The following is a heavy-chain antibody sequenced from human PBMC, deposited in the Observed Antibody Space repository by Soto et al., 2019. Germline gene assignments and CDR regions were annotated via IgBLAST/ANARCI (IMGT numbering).Heavy chain of an antibody. CDR2: ISYDGSNK. J-gene: IGHJ4*02. CDR3: AKDQGRFTTGTTGVNDY. CDR1: GFTFSSYG. V-gene: IGHV3-30*18. D-gene: IGHD1-1*01. Sequence: QVQLVESGGGVVQPGRSLRLSCAASGFTFSSYGMHWVRQAPGKGLEWVAVISYDGSNKYYADSVKGRFTISRDNSKNTLYLQMNSLRAEDTAVYYCAKDQGRFTTGTTGVNDYWGQGTLVTVSS.